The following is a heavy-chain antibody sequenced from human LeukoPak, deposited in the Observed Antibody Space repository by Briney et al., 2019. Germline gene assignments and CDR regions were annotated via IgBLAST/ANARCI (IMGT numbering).Heavy chain of an antibody. CDR1: GGSIRSSSYN. CDR2: IYYSGTT. Sequence: SETLSRTCTVSGGSIRSSSYNWGWIRQPPGKGLQWIGSIYYSGTTHYSPSLESRVTISVDTSKNQFSLKLASVTAADTAIYYCAKGAGGFSYYNWFDPWGQGTLVTVSS. D-gene: IGHD5-18*01. J-gene: IGHJ5*02. V-gene: IGHV4-39*07. CDR3: AKGAGGFSYYNWFDP.